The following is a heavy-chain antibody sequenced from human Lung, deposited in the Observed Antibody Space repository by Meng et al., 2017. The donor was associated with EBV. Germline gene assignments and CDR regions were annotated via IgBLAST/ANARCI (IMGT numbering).Heavy chain of an antibody. D-gene: IGHD2-2*01. CDR2: IHHSGST. J-gene: IGHJ4*02. V-gene: IGHV4-4*02. CDR1: GGSISSDNW. CDR3: ARGGTSSAPFDY. Sequence: QRHRQEPGRGLVKPSGTLPLTCAVSGGSISSDNWWSWVRQPPGKGLEWIGQIHHSGSTNYNPSLKSRVTISVDTSKNQFSLKLSSVTAADTAVYYCARGGTSSAPFDYWGQGTLVTVSS.